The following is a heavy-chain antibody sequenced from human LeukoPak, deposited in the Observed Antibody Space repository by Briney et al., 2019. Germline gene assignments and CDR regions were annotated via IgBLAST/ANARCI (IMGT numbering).Heavy chain of an antibody. CDR1: GFAFSGSA. J-gene: IGHJ4*02. V-gene: IGHV3-73*01. D-gene: IGHD6-19*01. Sequence: GGSLRLSCAASGFAFSGSAVDWIRQAPGKGLEWIGRIRSRANSYVTVYPAAVTGRFTISRDNAKNSLYLQMNSLRAEDTAVYYCARGRKPKRPDLIIAVAVYYFDYWGQGTLVTVSS. CDR3: ARGRKPKRPDLIIAVAVYYFDY. CDR2: IRSRANSYVT.